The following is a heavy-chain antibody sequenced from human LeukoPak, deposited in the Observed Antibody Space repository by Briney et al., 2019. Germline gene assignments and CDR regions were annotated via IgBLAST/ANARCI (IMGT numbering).Heavy chain of an antibody. CDR2: IKQDGSEK. D-gene: IGHD6-19*01. Sequence: PGGSLRLSCAASEFTFSSYWMSWVRQAPGKGLEWVANIKQDGSEKYYVDSVKGRFTISGDNAKQSFYPQMTSLRAEDTAVYYCVRGSNGWSGMDVWGQGTTVTVSS. CDR3: VRGSNGWSGMDV. J-gene: IGHJ6*02. CDR1: EFTFSSYW. V-gene: IGHV3-7*02.